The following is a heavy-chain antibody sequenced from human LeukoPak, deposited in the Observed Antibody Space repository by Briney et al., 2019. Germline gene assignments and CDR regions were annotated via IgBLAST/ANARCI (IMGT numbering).Heavy chain of an antibody. D-gene: IGHD3-9*01. CDR2: IYPGDSDT. Sequence: GESLKISCKGSGYSFTSYWIGWVRQMPGKGLEWMGIIYPGDSDTRYSPSFQGQVTISADKSISTAYLQWSSLKASDTAMYYCARPLEGYYDILTGYYFDAFDIWGQGTMVTASS. CDR3: ARPLEGYYDILTGYYFDAFDI. J-gene: IGHJ3*02. CDR1: GYSFTSYW. V-gene: IGHV5-51*01.